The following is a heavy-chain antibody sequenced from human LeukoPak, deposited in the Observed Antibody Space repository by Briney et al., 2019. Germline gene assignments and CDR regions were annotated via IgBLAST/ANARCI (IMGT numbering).Heavy chain of an antibody. J-gene: IGHJ6*02. CDR3: ARDWRHDYGDLYYYYGMDV. V-gene: IGHV3-7*01. Sequence: GGSLRLSCAASGFTFSSYWMRWVRQAPGKGLEWVANIKQDGSEKYYVDSVKGRFTISRDNAKNSLYLQMNSLRAEDTAVYYCARDWRHDYGDLYYYYGMDVWGQGTTVTVSS. D-gene: IGHD4-17*01. CDR2: IKQDGSEK. CDR1: GFTFSSYW.